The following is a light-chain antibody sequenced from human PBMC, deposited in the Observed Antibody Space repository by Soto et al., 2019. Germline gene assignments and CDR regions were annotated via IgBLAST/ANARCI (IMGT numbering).Light chain of an antibody. Sequence: EMVLTQSQGTLSWSPGERATLSCRASQSVSSSYLAWYQQKPGQAPRLLIYGASSRATGIPDRFSGSGSGTDFTLTISRLEPEDFAVYYCQQYGNSPPYAFGQGTKLEIK. CDR2: GAS. CDR1: QSVSSSY. J-gene: IGKJ2*01. V-gene: IGKV3-20*01. CDR3: QQYGNSPPYA.